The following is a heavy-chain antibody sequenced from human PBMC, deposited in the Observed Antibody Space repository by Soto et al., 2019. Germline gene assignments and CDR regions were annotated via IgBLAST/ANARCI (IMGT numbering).Heavy chain of an antibody. CDR1: GGSISSSSYY. Sequence: PSETLSLTCTVSGGSISSSSYYWGWIRQPPGKGLEWIGSIYYSGSTYYNPSLKSRVTISVDTSKNQFSLKLSSVTAADTAVYYCARCSFRGGITYYYYGMDVWGQGTTVTVSS. D-gene: IGHD3-10*01. J-gene: IGHJ6*02. V-gene: IGHV4-39*01. CDR3: ARCSFRGGITYYYYGMDV. CDR2: IYYSGST.